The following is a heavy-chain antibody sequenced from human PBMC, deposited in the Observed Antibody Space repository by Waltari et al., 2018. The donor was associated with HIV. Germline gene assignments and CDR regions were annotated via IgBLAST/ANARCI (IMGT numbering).Heavy chain of an antibody. D-gene: IGHD7-27*01. CDR3: ARDINGGWGY. V-gene: IGHV3-48*01. CDR2: ISRSSSSI. Sequence: EVQLVESGGGLVQTGGSLRLSWADSGCTSSNYTMNGVRQDPGKGLEWVSYISRSSSSIFYSDSVKGRFTISRDNAKNSLYLQMNSLRVEDTAVYYCARDINGGWGYWGQGTLVTVAS. CDR1: GCTSSNYT. J-gene: IGHJ4*02.